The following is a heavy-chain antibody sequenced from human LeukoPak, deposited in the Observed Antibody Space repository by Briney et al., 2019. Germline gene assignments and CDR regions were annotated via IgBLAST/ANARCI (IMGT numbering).Heavy chain of an antibody. CDR3: ARTYYYDSSGKTVWFDP. J-gene: IGHJ5*02. D-gene: IGHD3-22*01. CDR2: IYYSGSA. CDR1: GGSISSYY. V-gene: IGHV4-59*01. Sequence: PSETLSLTCTVSGGSISSYYWRWIRQPPGKGLEWIASIYYSGSANFYPALKSGLTLFVDTSQNQLSLKLMSVTAADTAVYYCARTYYYDSSGKTVWFDPWGQGTLVTVSS.